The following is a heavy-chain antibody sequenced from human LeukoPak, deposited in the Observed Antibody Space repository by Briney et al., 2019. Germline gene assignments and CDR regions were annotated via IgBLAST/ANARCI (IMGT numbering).Heavy chain of an antibody. CDR3: ARDLFPLPAAAFDY. Sequence: GRSLRLSCAASGFTFGSYGMHWVRQAPGKGLEWVAVIWYDGSNKYYADSVKGRFTISRDNSKNTLYLQMNSLRAEDTAVYYCARDLFPLPAAAFDYWGQGTLVTVSS. CDR2: IWYDGSNK. V-gene: IGHV3-33*01. J-gene: IGHJ4*02. CDR1: GFTFGSYG. D-gene: IGHD2-2*01.